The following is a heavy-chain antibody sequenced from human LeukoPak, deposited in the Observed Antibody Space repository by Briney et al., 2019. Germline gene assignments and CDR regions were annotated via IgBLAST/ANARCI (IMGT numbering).Heavy chain of an antibody. J-gene: IGHJ3*02. Sequence: ASVKVSCKASGYTFTSYSMYWVRQAPGQGLEWMGVINPSGGSTTYAQKFQGRVTMTSDTSTSTAYMELSSLRSEDTAVYYCATQGQHDYGDSSGVAFDIWGQGTMVTVSS. CDR3: ATQGQHDYGDSSGVAFDI. CDR2: INPSGGST. D-gene: IGHD4-17*01. V-gene: IGHV1-46*01. CDR1: GYTFTSYS.